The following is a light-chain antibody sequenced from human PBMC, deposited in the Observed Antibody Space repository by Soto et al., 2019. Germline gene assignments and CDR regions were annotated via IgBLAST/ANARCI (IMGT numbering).Light chain of an antibody. CDR2: WGS. CDR1: QSLLHSSGNNY. J-gene: IGKJ5*01. CDR3: MQGQQTPIT. Sequence: DIVMTQSPLSLPVTPGEPASISCRSSQSLLHSSGNNYLDWYVQKPGQSPQLLIYWGSNRASGVPCRFSGSGSGTDFTLKISRVEAEDVGIYYCMQGQQTPITFGQETRLEIK. V-gene: IGKV2-28*01.